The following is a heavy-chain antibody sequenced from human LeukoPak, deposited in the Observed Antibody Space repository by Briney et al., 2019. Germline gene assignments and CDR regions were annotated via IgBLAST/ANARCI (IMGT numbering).Heavy chain of an antibody. CDR2: INPNSGGT. D-gene: IGHD3-22*01. Sequence: GASVKVSCKASGYTFTSYGISWVRQAPGQGLEWMGWINPNSGGTNYAQKFQGRVTMTRDTSISTAYMELSRLRSDDTAVYYCARAEDSSGFLYWGQGTLVTVSS. J-gene: IGHJ4*02. V-gene: IGHV1-2*02. CDR3: ARAEDSSGFLY. CDR1: GYTFTSYG.